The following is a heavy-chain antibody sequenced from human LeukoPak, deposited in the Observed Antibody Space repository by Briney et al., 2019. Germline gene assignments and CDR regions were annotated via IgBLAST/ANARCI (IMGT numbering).Heavy chain of an antibody. CDR3: ARVDRVGASRGCDY. D-gene: IGHD1-26*01. Sequence: ASVKVSCKASGYTFTNYGISWVRQAPGQGLEWMGWISAYNGNTNYAQKLQGRVTMTTDTSTSTAYMELRSLGSDDTAVYYCARVDRVGASRGCDYWGQGTLVTVSS. CDR2: ISAYNGNT. CDR1: GYTFTNYG. V-gene: IGHV1-18*01. J-gene: IGHJ4*02.